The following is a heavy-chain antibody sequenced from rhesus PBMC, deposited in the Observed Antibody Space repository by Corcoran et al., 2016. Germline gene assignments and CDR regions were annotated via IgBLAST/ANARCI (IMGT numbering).Heavy chain of an antibody. V-gene: IGHV2-174*01. CDR3: ARARRWLAVNYFDY. Sequence: QVTLKESGPALVKPTQTLTLTYTFSGFSLTTSGMGVGWIRQPPGKALEWLALIYWDDDKRYSPALKSRLTIYKDNSKNQGVLTMTNMYPVDTATYYCARARRWLAVNYFDYWGQGVLVTVSS. D-gene: IGHD6-37*01. CDR2: IYWDDDK. J-gene: IGHJ4*01. CDR1: GFSLTTSGMG.